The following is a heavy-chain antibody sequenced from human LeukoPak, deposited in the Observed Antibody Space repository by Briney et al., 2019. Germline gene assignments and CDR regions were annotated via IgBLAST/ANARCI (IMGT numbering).Heavy chain of an antibody. J-gene: IGHJ4*02. CDR2: VSGSGGST. D-gene: IGHD3-22*01. CDR3: ARAPYDSSGYYYSHFDY. V-gene: IGHV3-23*01. CDR1: GFTFSSYA. Sequence: PGGSLRLSCAASGFTFSSYAMSWVRQAPGKGLEWVSAVSGSGGSTYYADYVKCRFTISRDNSKNTLHLQMNSLRAEDTAVYYCARAPYDSSGYYYSHFDYWGQGTLVTVSS.